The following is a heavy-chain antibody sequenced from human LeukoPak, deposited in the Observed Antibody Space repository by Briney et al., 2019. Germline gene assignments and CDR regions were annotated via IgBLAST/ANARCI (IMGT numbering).Heavy chain of an antibody. Sequence: QSGGSLRLSCAASGFTFSSYGMSWVRQAPGKGLEWVSTISDSGGSTYYADSVKGRFTISRDNSKNTLYLQMSSLRAEDTAVYYCAKSPKTGFLFDYWGKGTLVTVSS. CDR3: AKSPKTGFLFDY. V-gene: IGHV3-23*01. CDR2: ISDSGGST. J-gene: IGHJ4*02. D-gene: IGHD1-1*01. CDR1: GFTFSSYG.